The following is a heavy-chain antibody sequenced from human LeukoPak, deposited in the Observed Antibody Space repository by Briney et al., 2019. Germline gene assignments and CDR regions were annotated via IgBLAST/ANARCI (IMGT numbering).Heavy chain of an antibody. Sequence: GGSLRLSCAASGFTFSSYGMPWVRQAPGKGLEWVAVISYDGSNKYYADSVKGRFTISRDNSKNTLYLQMNSLRAEDTAVYYCAKDFSSSWYGDAFDIWGQGTMVTVSS. D-gene: IGHD6-13*01. V-gene: IGHV3-30*18. J-gene: IGHJ3*02. CDR1: GFTFSSYG. CDR3: AKDFSSSWYGDAFDI. CDR2: ISYDGSNK.